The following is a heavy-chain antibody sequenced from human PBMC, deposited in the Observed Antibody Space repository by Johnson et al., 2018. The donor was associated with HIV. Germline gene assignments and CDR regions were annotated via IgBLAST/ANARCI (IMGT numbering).Heavy chain of an antibody. Sequence: QIQLVESGGGVVQPGGSLRLSCAVSGVIFSDYYMSWIRQAPGKGLEWVSYISGSGNSIYYADSVKGRFTISRDNAKNSLYLQMNSLRAEDTAVYYCARGDGYRRAFDIWGQGIMVTISS. D-gene: IGHD1-1*01. CDR2: ISGSGNSI. J-gene: IGHJ3*02. CDR1: GVIFSDYY. V-gene: IGHV3-11*04. CDR3: ARGDGYRRAFDI.